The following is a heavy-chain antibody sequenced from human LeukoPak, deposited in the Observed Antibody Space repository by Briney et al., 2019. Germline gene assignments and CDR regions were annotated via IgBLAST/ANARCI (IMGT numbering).Heavy chain of an antibody. CDR3: ARATWIQQWVSPMDV. D-gene: IGHD5-18*01. Sequence: SETLSLTCAVYGGSFSGYYWSWIRQPPGKGLEWIGEINHSGSTNYNPSLKSRVAISVDTSKNQFSLKLSSVTAADTAVYYCARATWIQQWVSPMDVWGQGTTVTVSS. CDR1: GGSFSGYY. CDR2: INHSGST. J-gene: IGHJ6*02. V-gene: IGHV4-34*01.